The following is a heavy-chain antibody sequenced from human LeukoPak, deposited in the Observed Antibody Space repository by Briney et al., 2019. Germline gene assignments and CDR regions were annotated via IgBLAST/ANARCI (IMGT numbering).Heavy chain of an antibody. CDR1: GGSISGYY. J-gene: IGHJ5*02. V-gene: IGHV4-34*01. Sequence: MPSETLSLTCTVSGGSISGYYWSWIRQPPGKGLEWIGEINHSGSTNYNPSLKSRVTISVDTSKNQFSLKLSSVTAADTAVYYCARGRGSRNKKVAYEYGRWFDPWGQGTLVTVSS. D-gene: IGHD1/OR15-1a*01. CDR3: ARGRGSRNKKVAYEYGRWFDP. CDR2: INHSGST.